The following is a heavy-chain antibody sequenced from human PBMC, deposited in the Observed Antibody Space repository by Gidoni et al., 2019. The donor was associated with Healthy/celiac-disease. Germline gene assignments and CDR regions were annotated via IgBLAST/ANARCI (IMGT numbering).Heavy chain of an antibody. CDR2: INNSGST. V-gene: IGHV4-34*01. D-gene: IGHD3-9*01. J-gene: IGHJ4*02. CDR1: GGSFRGYY. Sequence: QVQLQQCGAGLLKPSEPLSLTCAVYGGSFRGYYWSWIRQPPGTGLEWIGEINNSGSTNYNPSLKSRVTISVDTSKNQFSLKLSSVTDADTAVYYCARGRKHAYYDILTGYYSRLAVAGGVFDYWGQGTLVTVSS. CDR3: ARGRKHAYYDILTGYYSRLAVAGGVFDY.